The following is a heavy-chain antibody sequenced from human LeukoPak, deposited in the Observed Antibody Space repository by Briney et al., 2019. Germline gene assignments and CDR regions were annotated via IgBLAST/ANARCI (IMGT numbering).Heavy chain of an antibody. CDR1: GFTVSDNY. CDR2: LYSDGTT. Sequence: GGSLRLSCAASGFTVSDNYMSWVRQAPGKGLEWVSVLYSDGTTYYSDSVKGRFTISRDHSKNTLYLQMNNPRAEDTAVYYCARAAYDSNGYTANHDYWGQGTLVTVSS. V-gene: IGHV3-53*01. CDR3: ARAAYDSNGYTANHDY. D-gene: IGHD3-22*01. J-gene: IGHJ4*02.